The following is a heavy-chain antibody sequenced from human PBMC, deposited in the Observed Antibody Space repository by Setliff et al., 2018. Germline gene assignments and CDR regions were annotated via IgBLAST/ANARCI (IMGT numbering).Heavy chain of an antibody. CDR1: GFTFSSYA. V-gene: IGHV3-23*01. CDR3: CSGSYLFVY. CDR2: ISASGDTT. J-gene: IGHJ4*02. Sequence: PGGSLRLSCAASGFTFSSYAMTWVRQAPGKGLEWVSIISASGDTTYYADSVKGRFTICRDNSKNTLYLQMNSLRAEDTAVYYCCSGSYLFVYWGQGSLVTVSS. D-gene: IGHD1-26*01.